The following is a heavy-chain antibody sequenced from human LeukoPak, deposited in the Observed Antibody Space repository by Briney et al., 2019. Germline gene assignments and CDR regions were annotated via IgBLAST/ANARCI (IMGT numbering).Heavy chain of an antibody. CDR3: ARDLLQVVATLLPYYYGMDV. Sequence: ASVKVSCKASGYTFTGYYMHWVRQAPGQGLEWMGWINPNSGGTNYAQKFQGRVTMTRDTSISTAYMELSRLRSDDTAVYYCARDLLQVVATLLPYYYGMDVWGQGTTVTVSS. J-gene: IGHJ6*02. CDR2: INPNSGGT. CDR1: GYTFTGYY. V-gene: IGHV1-2*02. D-gene: IGHD2-21*01.